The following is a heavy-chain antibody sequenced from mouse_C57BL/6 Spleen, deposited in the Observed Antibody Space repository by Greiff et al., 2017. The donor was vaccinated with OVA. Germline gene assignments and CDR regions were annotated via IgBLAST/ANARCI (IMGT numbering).Heavy chain of an antibody. J-gene: IGHJ3*01. V-gene: IGHV14-3*01. CDR2: IDPANGNT. Sequence: EVQLKESVAELVRPGASVKLSCTASGFNIKNTYMHWVKQRPEQGLEWIGRIDPANGNTKYAPKFQGKATITADTSSNTAYLQLSSLTSEDTAIYYCAPDRSFYDYDGNFAYWGQGTLVTVSA. CDR1: GFNIKNTY. D-gene: IGHD2-4*01. CDR3: APDRSFYDYDGNFAY.